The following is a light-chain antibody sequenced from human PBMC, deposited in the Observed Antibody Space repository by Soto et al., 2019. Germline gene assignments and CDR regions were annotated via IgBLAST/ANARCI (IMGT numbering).Light chain of an antibody. J-gene: IGKJ2*01. Sequence: EIVMTQSPATLSVSPGERATLSCRASQSVSSNLAWYQQKPGQAPRLLIYGASTRATGIPARFSGSGSGTEFTLTISSLQSEDFAVYYCQQYTYWYTFGQGTKLEIK. CDR2: GAS. V-gene: IGKV3-15*01. CDR1: QSVSSN. CDR3: QQYTYWYT.